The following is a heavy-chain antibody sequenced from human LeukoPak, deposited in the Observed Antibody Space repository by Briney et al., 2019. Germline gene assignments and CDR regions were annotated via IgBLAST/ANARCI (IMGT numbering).Heavy chain of an antibody. CDR3: AHGQTGVDQFDY. J-gene: IGHJ4*02. V-gene: IGHV2-5*02. Sequence: SGPTLANPTHTLTLTCTFSGLPPSTPGVCVGWIRQPSVKPLEWHALLHWDDDKSYSPSLESRLTITKDTSKDHVVLTMTNMDPVDTATYYCAHGQTGVDQFDYWGQGTLVTVSS. CDR1: GLPPSTPGVC. CDR2: LHWDDDK. D-gene: IGHD3-3*01.